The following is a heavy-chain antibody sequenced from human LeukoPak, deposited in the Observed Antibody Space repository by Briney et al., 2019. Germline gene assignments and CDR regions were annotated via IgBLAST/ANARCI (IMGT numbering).Heavy chain of an antibody. V-gene: IGHV4-31*03. D-gene: IGHD6-13*01. CDR3: ARAYTSSCRWFDP. CDR2: IYYSGST. J-gene: IGHJ5*02. Sequence: SQTLSLTCTVSGGSISSGGYYWSWIRQHPGKGLEWIGYIYYSGSTYYNPSLKSRVTISVDTSKNQFSLKLSSVTAADTAVHYCARAYTSSCRWFDPWGQGTLVTVSS. CDR1: GGSISSGGYY.